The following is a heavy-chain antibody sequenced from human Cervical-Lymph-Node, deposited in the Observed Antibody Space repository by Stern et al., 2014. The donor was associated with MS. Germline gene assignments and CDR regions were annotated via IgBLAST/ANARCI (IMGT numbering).Heavy chain of an antibody. J-gene: IGHJ6*02. D-gene: IGHD3-3*01. Sequence: VQLVESGGGVVQPGRSLRLSCAASGFTFSSYAMHWVRQAPGKGLEWVAVLSYGGSNKYYADSVKGRFTISRDNSKNTLYLQMNSLRAEDTAVYYCARANYDFWSGYPDFHYYGMDVWGQGTTVTVSS. V-gene: IGHV3-30-3*01. CDR2: LSYGGSNK. CDR1: GFTFSSYA. CDR3: ARANYDFWSGYPDFHYYGMDV.